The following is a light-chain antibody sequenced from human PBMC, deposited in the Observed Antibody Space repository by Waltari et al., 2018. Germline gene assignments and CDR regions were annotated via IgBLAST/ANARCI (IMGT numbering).Light chain of an antibody. J-gene: IGKJ4*02. Sequence: EILLPQSPATLSVSPGERVSLSCRASQSIISYLAWYQQKPGQATSLLIHDASTRATRVPARFGGSESGTEFALTSSSQQCEDFAVYDCQPYDKWPLTFGGGTEVEMK. V-gene: IGKV3-15*01. CDR3: QPYDKWPLT. CDR2: DAS. CDR1: QSIISY.